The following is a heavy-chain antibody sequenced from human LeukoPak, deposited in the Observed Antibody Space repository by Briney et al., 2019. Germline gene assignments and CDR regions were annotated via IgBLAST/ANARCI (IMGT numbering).Heavy chain of an antibody. J-gene: IGHJ4*02. V-gene: IGHV3-7*01. CDR2: IKQDESEK. CDR1: GFRFSNSW. CDR3: ARDRSISGVVTLDY. Sequence: GGSLRLSCAASGFRFSNSWVTWVRQAPGKGLERVANIKQDESEKYYVDSVKGRFTISRDNAKNSVYLQMNSLRAEDTAVYYCARDRSISGVVTLDYWGQGTLVTVSS. D-gene: IGHD3-3*01.